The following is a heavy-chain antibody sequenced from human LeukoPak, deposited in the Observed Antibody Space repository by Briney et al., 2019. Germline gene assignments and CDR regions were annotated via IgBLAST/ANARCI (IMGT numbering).Heavy chain of an antibody. V-gene: IGHV3-48*03. D-gene: IGHD4-17*01. J-gene: IGHJ4*02. CDR1: GFTFSGYE. CDR3: ARGSAYGDYVIDY. CDR2: ISSTGITI. Sequence: GGSLRLSCAASGFTFSGYEMNWVRQAPGKELEWISYISSTGITIYYADSVRGRLTISRENAKNSLYLQINSLKAEDTAVYYCARGSAYGDYVIDYWGQGTLVTVSS.